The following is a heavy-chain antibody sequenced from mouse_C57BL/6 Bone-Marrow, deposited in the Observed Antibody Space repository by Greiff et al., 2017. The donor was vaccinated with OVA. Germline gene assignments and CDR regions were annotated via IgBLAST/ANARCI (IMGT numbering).Heavy chain of an antibody. V-gene: IGHV1-15*01. Sequence: QVQLQQSGAELVRPGASVTLSCKASGYTFTDYEMHWVKQTPVHGLEWIGAIDPETGGTAYNQKFKGKAILTADKYSSTAYMELRSLTSEDSAVYYCTRWYAMDYWGQGTSVTVSS. D-gene: IGHD1-1*02. J-gene: IGHJ4*01. CDR3: TRWYAMDY. CDR2: IDPETGGT. CDR1: GYTFTDYE.